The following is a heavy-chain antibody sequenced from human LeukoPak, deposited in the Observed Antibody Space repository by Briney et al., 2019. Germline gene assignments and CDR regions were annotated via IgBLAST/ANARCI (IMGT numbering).Heavy chain of an antibody. V-gene: IGHV3-23*01. CDR2: ISGRGTT. J-gene: IGHJ4*02. CDR3: AKDPMVRGSTYDY. Sequence: GGSLRLSCVASEFTFRSYAMSWVRQAPGKGLEWVSAISGRGTTYYADSVKGRFTISRDNSKNTLYLQMNSLRAEDTAVYYCAKDPMVRGSTYDYWGQGTLVTVSS. CDR1: EFTFRSYA. D-gene: IGHD3-10*01.